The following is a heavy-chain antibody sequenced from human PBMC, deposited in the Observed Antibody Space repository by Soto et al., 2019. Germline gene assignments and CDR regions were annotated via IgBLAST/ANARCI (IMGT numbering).Heavy chain of an antibody. CDR2: ISTAGDT. D-gene: IGHD3-22*01. Sequence: GGSLRLSCAASGFGFNGYDMHWVRQAPGKNLEWVAAISTAGDTYYLGSVKGRFTISRDNSKHTLYLQMNSLRAEDTAVYYCARASYYYDGSGYHGYWGQGTLVTVSS. J-gene: IGHJ4*02. V-gene: IGHV3-13*01. CDR3: ARASYYYDGSGYHGY. CDR1: GFGFNGYD.